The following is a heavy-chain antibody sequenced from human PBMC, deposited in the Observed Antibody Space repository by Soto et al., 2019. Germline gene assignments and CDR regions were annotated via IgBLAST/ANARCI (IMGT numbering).Heavy chain of an antibody. CDR2: ISYDGSNK. CDR1: GFTFSSYG. Sequence: QVQLVESGGGVVQPGRSLRLSCAASGFTFSSYGMHWVRQAPGKGLEWVAVISYDGSNKYYADSVKGRFTISRDNSKNTLYLQMNSLRAEDTAVYYCAQEGDYHNYWGQGTLVTVSS. D-gene: IGHD4-17*01. V-gene: IGHV3-30*18. CDR3: AQEGDYHNY. J-gene: IGHJ4*02.